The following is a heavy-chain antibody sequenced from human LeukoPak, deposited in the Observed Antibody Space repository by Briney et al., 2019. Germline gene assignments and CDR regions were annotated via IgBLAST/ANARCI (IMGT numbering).Heavy chain of an antibody. J-gene: IGHJ4*02. CDR2: ISGSGGST. CDR1: GFTFITYA. D-gene: IGHD3-22*01. V-gene: IGHV3-23*01. Sequence: GGSLRLSCAASGFTFITYAMSWVRQAPGKGLEWVSAISGSGGSTYYADSVKGRFIISRDNSKNTLYLQMNTLRAEDTAVYYXXKTXLYYYXXSXYEDYWGQGTLVTVSS. CDR3: XKTXLYYYXXSXYEDY.